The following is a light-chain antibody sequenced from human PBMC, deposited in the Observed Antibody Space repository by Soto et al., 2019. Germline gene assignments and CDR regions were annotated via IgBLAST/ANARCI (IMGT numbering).Light chain of an antibody. CDR3: QQYNSYWT. CDR1: QSISSW. J-gene: IGKJ1*01. V-gene: IGKV1-5*03. Sequence: IQMTQSPSTLSASVGDRVTITCRASQSISSWLAWYQQKPGKAPKLLIYKASNLESGVPSRFSGSGSGTEFTLTISSLQPDDFATYYCQQYNSYWTFGQGTKVEIK. CDR2: KAS.